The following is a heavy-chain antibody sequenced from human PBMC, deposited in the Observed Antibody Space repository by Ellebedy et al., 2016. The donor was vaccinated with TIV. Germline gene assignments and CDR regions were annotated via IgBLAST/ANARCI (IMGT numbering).Heavy chain of an antibody. Sequence: GESLKISCAASGFTVSSNYMSWVRQAPGKGLEWVSVIYSGGSTYYADSVKGRFTISSDNSKNTLYLQMNSLRAEDTAVYYCARDDLHYYDSSGSLDILSNWGQGTLVTVSS. CDR3: ARDDLHYYDSSGSLDILSN. CDR2: IYSGGST. V-gene: IGHV3-66*01. J-gene: IGHJ4*02. CDR1: GFTVSSNY. D-gene: IGHD3-22*01.